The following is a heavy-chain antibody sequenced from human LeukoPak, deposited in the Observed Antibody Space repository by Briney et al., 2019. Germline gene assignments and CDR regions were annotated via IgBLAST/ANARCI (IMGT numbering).Heavy chain of an antibody. CDR1: GYTFTGYY. CDR3: ARGALGSNCGGDCSNFDY. V-gene: IGHV1-69*06. Sequence: ASVKVSCKASGYTFTGYYMHWVRQAPGQGLEWMGGIIPIFGTANYAQKFQGRVTITADKSTSTAYMELSSLRSEDTAVYYCARGALGSNCGGDCSNFDYWGQGTLVTVSS. CDR2: IIPIFGTA. J-gene: IGHJ4*02. D-gene: IGHD2-21*02.